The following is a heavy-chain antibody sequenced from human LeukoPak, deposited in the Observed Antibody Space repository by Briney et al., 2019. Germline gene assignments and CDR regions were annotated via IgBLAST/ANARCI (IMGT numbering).Heavy chain of an antibody. V-gene: IGHV1-24*01. CDR3: ATDISAGYSGSI. D-gene: IGHD1-26*01. Sequence: ASVKVSCKVSGYTLTELSMHWVRQAPGKGLEWMEGFDPEDGETIYAQKFQGRVTMTEDTSTDTAYMELSSLRSEDTAVYYCATDISAGYSGSIWGQGTLVTVSS. CDR1: GYTLTELS. J-gene: IGHJ4*02. CDR2: FDPEDGET.